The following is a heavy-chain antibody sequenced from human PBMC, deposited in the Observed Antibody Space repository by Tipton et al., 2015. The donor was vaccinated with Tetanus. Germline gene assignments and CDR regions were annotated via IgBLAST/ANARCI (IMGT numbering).Heavy chain of an antibody. J-gene: IGHJ6*02. Sequence: CAASGFTVNSGYMNWVRQAPGKGLEWVSVIFGGNRTYYADSVKGRFAISRDNTKNTVYLQMNSLRGEDTAVYYCARGRGDYGMDVWGQGTTVTVSS. CDR2: IFGGNRT. CDR1: GFTVNSGY. CDR3: ARGRGDYGMDV. V-gene: IGHV3-53*01.